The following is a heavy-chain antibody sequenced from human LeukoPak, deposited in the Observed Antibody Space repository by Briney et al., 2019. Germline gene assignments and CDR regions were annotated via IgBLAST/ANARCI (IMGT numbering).Heavy chain of an antibody. V-gene: IGHV3-74*01. J-gene: IGHJ4*02. CDR1: GFTFSSYW. Sequence: GGSLRLSCAASGFTFSSYWMHWVRQAPGKGLMWVSRINTDGSSTSYADSVKGRFTISRDNAKNTLYLQMSSLRAEDTAVYYCARGGPYSNLFDYWGQGTLVTVSS. CDR3: ARGGPYSNLFDY. CDR2: INTDGSST. D-gene: IGHD4-11*01.